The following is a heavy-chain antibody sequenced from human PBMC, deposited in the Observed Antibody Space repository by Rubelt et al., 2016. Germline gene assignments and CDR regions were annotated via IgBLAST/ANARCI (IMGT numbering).Heavy chain of an antibody. Sequence: SSYAMHWVRQAPGKGLEWVAVISYDGSNKYYADSVKGRFTISRHNSKNTLYLQMNSLRAEDTAVYYCAKCSAGSCYSAFDYWGQGTLVTVSS. D-gene: IGHD2-15*01. J-gene: IGHJ4*02. CDR2: ISYDGSNK. CDR1: SSYA. V-gene: IGHV3-30-3*02. CDR3: AKCSAGSCYSAFDY.